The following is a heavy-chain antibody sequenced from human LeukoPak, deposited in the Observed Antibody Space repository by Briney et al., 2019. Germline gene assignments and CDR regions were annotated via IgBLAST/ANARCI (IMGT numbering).Heavy chain of an antibody. CDR2: IYDSGSS. J-gene: IGHJ5*02. D-gene: IGHD2-15*01. CDR1: GGSIRSSYYY. Sequence: SETLSLTCTVSGGSIRSSYYYWGWIRQPPGKGLEWIGSIYDSGSSYYNTSLKSRVNISVDTSKNQISLKLNSVTAADTAVYYCARHYWPWGQGTLVTVSS. CDR3: ARHYWP. V-gene: IGHV4-39*01.